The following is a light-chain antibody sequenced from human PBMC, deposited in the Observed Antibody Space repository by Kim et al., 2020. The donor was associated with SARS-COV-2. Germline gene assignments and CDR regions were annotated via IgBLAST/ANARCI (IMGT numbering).Light chain of an antibody. V-gene: IGLV1-44*01. CDR2: SNN. J-gene: IGLJ2*01. Sequence: GQRVTISCSGSSSNVGSKSVNWYRQLPGTAPKLLIWSNNQRPSGVPDRVSGSKSGTSASLAISGLQSEDEADYYCAVWDDSLNGQLFGGGTKLTVL. CDR3: AVWDDSLNGQL. CDR1: SSNVGSKS.